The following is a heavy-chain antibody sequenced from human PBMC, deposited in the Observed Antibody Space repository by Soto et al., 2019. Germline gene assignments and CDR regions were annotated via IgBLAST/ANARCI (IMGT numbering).Heavy chain of an antibody. CDR3: ARGPSRISIAAVDP. CDR1: GDSISSGRHY. D-gene: IGHD6-13*01. Sequence: SETLSLTCNVSGDSISSGRHYWSWIRQTSGKGLEWIGYIYHTGSTYYNASLKSRVTIPVDTSKNQFSLKLSSVTAADTAVYYCARGPSRISIAAVDPWGQGTLVTVSS. J-gene: IGHJ5*02. V-gene: IGHV4-39*07. CDR2: IYHTGST.